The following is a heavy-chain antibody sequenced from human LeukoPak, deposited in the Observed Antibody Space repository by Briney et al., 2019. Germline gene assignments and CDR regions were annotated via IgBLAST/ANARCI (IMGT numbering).Heavy chain of an antibody. CDR3: AMPWGGNSIIS. Sequence: ASVKVSCKASGYTFTGYYMHWVRQAPGQGLEWMGRINPNSGGTNYAQKFQGRVTMTRDTSASTAYMELSSLRSEDTAVYYCAMPWGGNSIISWGQGTLVTVSS. J-gene: IGHJ4*02. CDR1: GYTFTGYY. V-gene: IGHV1-2*06. D-gene: IGHD4-23*01. CDR2: INPNSGGT.